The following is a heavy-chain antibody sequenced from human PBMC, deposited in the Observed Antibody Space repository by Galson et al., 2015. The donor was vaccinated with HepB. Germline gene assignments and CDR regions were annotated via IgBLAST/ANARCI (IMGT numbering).Heavy chain of an antibody. J-gene: IGHJ3*02. V-gene: IGHV3-15*07. Sequence: SLRLSCAASGFIFSNAWMNWVRQAPGKGLEWVGRIKSKTDGGTTDYAAPVKGRLTISRDDSKDMLYLQMNSLKTEDTAVYYCTMPTVTTGLDAFDIWGQGTMVAVSS. CDR1: GFIFSNAW. CDR3: TMPTVTTGLDAFDI. CDR2: IKSKTDGGTT. D-gene: IGHD4-17*01.